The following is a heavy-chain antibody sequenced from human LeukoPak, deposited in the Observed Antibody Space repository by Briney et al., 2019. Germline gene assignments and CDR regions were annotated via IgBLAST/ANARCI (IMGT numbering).Heavy chain of an antibody. CDR2: ISAYNGNT. J-gene: IGHJ4*02. V-gene: IGHV1-18*01. D-gene: IGHD3-22*01. CDR3: ARDAEYYYDSSGYCDY. Sequence: VASVKVSCKASGYTFTSYGISWVRQAPGQGPEWMGWISAYNGNTNYAQKLQGRVTMTTDTSTSTAYMELRSLRSDDTAVYYCARDAEYYYDSSGYCDYWGQGTLVTVSS. CDR1: GYTFTSYG.